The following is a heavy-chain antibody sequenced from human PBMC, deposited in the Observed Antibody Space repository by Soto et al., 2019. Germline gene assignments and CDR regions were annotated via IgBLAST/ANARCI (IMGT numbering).Heavy chain of an antibody. CDR3: ARDRGYCSRGSCPLNYYYYYGMDV. CDR1: GGSISSGGYS. J-gene: IGHJ6*02. CDR2: IYHSGST. Sequence: SETLSLTCAVSGGSISSGGYSWSWIRQPPGKGLEWIGYIYHSGSTYYNPSLKSRVTISVDRSKNQFSLKLSSVTAADTAVYYCARDRGYCSRGSCPLNYYYYYGMDVWGHGTTVTVSS. D-gene: IGHD2-15*01. V-gene: IGHV4-30-2*01.